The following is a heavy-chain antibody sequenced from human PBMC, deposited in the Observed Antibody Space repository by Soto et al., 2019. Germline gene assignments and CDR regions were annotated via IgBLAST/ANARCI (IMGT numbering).Heavy chain of an antibody. CDR1: GYTFSNYY. D-gene: IGHD2-2*01. CDR3: ARSQEVVVVPAAPIDY. V-gene: IGHV1-46*01. Sequence: ASVKVSCKTSGYTFSNYYINWVRQAPGQGLEWMGRINPSGGGTSYAQKFQGRVTMTRVTSTSTAYMDPSSLTSDDTAVYYCARSQEVVVVPAAPIDYWGQGTLVTVSS. CDR2: INPSGGGT. J-gene: IGHJ4*02.